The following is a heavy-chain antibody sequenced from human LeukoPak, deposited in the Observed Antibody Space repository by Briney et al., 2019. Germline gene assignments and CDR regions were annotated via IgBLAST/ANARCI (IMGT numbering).Heavy chain of an antibody. CDR3: ARSSSSGYSYGDY. Sequence: ASVKVSCKASGYTFTSYWIGWVRQMPGKGLEWMGIIYPGDSDTRYSPSFQGQVTISADKSISTAYLQWSSLKASDTAMYYCARSSSSGYSYGDYWGQGTLVTVSS. D-gene: IGHD5-18*01. CDR1: GYTFTSYW. V-gene: IGHV5-51*01. J-gene: IGHJ4*02. CDR2: IYPGDSDT.